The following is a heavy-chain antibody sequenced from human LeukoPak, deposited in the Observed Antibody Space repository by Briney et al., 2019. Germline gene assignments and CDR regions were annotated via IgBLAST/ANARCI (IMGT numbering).Heavy chain of an antibody. D-gene: IGHD3-10*01. CDR3: ARGITMDRGPSWFDP. CDR1: GYTLTSYY. CDR2: INPSGGST. Sequence: ASEKVSCKASGYTLTSYYMHWVRQAPGQGLEWMGIINPSGGSTSYAQKFQGRVTMTRDTSTSTVYMELSSLRSEDTAVYYCARGITMDRGPSWFDPWGQGTLVTVSS. J-gene: IGHJ5*02. V-gene: IGHV1-46*01.